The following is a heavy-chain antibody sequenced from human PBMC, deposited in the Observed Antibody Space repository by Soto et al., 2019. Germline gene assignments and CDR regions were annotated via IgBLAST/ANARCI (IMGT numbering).Heavy chain of an antibody. CDR3: ARGGIAAAGTKYYYYGMDV. CDR1: GYTFTGYY. Sequence: ASVKVSSKASGYTFTGYYMHWVRQAPGQGLEWMGWINPNSGGTNYAQKFQGWVTMTRDTSISTAYMELSRLRSDDTAVYYCARGGIAAAGTKYYYYGMDVWGQGTTVTVSS. J-gene: IGHJ6*02. CDR2: INPNSGGT. V-gene: IGHV1-2*04. D-gene: IGHD6-13*01.